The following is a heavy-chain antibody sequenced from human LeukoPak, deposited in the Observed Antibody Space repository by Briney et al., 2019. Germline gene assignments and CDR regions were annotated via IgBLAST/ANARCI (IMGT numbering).Heavy chain of an antibody. Sequence: GGSLRLSCAASGFTFSSYSMNWVRQAPGKGLEWVSYISSSSSTIYYADSVKGRFTISRDNAKNSLYPQMNSLRAEDTAVYYCARDSSSSSYYYYYMDVWGKGTTVTVSS. V-gene: IGHV3-48*04. CDR2: ISSSSSTI. J-gene: IGHJ6*03. CDR1: GFTFSSYS. D-gene: IGHD6-6*01. CDR3: ARDSSSSSYYYYYMDV.